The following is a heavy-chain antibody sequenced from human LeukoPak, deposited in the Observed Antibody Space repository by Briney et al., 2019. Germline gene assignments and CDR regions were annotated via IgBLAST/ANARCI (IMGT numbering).Heavy chain of an antibody. Sequence: TLSLTCTVSGGSISSGGYYWSWIRQPPGNGLEWIGYIYHSGSTYYNPSLKSRVTISVDRSKNQFSLKLSSVTAADTAVYYCARVPYSSSSKAFDIWGQGTLVTVS. J-gene: IGHJ3*02. CDR3: ARVPYSSSSKAFDI. V-gene: IGHV4-30-2*01. CDR1: GGSISSGGYY. CDR2: IYHSGST. D-gene: IGHD6-6*01.